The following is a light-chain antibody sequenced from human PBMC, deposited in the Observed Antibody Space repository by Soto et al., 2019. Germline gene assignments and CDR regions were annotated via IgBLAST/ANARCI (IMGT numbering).Light chain of an antibody. CDR1: QSISSW. J-gene: IGKJ1*01. Sequence: DIQMTQSPSTLSASVGDRVTITCRASQSISSWLAWYQQKPGKAPKLLIYDVSSLESGVPSRFSGSGSGTEFTLTISSLQPDDFATYYCQQYKGTFGQGTKVDIK. V-gene: IGKV1-5*01. CDR3: QQYKGT. CDR2: DVS.